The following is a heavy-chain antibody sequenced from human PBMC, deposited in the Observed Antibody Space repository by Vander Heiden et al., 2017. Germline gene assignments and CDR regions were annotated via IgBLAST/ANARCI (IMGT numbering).Heavy chain of an antibody. V-gene: IGHV1-8*01. CDR2: MDPKTGNT. Sequence: QEQLVQSGAEVKKPGASVQVSCKASGYTFSNYEINWVRQAAGKGLEWVGGMDPKTGNTGYAQKFQGRVTMTWNTSITTVYMELRSLRSEDTAVYYCARYCSSNSCYKFDSWGQGTLVSVSS. CDR1: GYTFSNYE. D-gene: IGHD2-2*01. CDR3: ARYCSSNSCYKFDS. J-gene: IGHJ4*02.